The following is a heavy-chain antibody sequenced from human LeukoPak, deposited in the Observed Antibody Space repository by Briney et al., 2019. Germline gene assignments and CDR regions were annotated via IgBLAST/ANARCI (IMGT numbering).Heavy chain of an antibody. D-gene: IGHD3-22*01. CDR3: ARDVATRDSSGYYYDAFDI. CDR2: IYYSGST. Sequence: SETLSLTCTVSGGSISSYYWSWIRQPPGEGLEWIGYIYYSGSTNYNPSLKSRVTISVDTSKNQFSLKLSSVTAADTAVYYCARDVATRDSSGYYYDAFDIWGQGTMVTVSS. CDR1: GGSISSYY. V-gene: IGHV4-59*01. J-gene: IGHJ3*02.